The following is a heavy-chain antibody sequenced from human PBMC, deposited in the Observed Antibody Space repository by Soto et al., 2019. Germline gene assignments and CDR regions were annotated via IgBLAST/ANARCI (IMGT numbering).Heavy chain of an antibody. CDR2: ISGTGRST. V-gene: IGHV3-23*01. CDR1: GFTFSSYA. D-gene: IGHD2-15*01. Sequence: EVQLLESGGDLVQPGGSLRLSCEASGFTFSSYAMSWVRQGPGKGKEWVSGISGTGRSTYYADSVKGRFTISRDNSKNTLYLQMNSLRVEDTAVYFCAKVSVDGSSGSRVRQPFDYWGQGTLVTVSS. CDR3: AKVSVDGSSGSRVRQPFDY. J-gene: IGHJ4*02.